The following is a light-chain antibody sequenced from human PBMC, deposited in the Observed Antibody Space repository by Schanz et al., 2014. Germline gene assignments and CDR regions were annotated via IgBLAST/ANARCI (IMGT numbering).Light chain of an antibody. CDR2: AAS. Sequence: IQLTQSPSSLSASVGDRVTITCRASQGISSYLAWYQQKPGKAPKLLIYAASSLQSGVPSRFSGSGSGTDFTLTISSLQPEDFAVYYCQQRSNWPPLTFGGGTKVEFK. J-gene: IGKJ4*01. CDR3: QQRSNWPPLT. V-gene: IGKV1-9*01. CDR1: QGISSY.